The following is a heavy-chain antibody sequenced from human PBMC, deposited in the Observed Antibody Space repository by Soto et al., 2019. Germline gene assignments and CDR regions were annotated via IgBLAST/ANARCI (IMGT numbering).Heavy chain of an antibody. Sequence: EVQLVESGGGLVQPGRSLRLSCAASGFTFDDYAMHWVRQAPGKGLEWVSGISWNSGSIGYADSVKGRFTISRDNAKNSLNLQMNSLRAEDTALYYCAKDNSGYELGNWFDPWGQGTLVTVSS. CDR3: AKDNSGYELGNWFDP. J-gene: IGHJ5*02. CDR2: ISWNSGSI. D-gene: IGHD5-12*01. V-gene: IGHV3-9*01. CDR1: GFTFDDYA.